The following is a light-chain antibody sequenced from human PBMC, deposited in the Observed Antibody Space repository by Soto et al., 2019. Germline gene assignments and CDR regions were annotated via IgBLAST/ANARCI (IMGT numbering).Light chain of an antibody. CDR1: QSVTSNY. V-gene: IGKV3-20*01. CDR2: GVS. J-gene: IGKJ1*01. CDR3: QQYGNSPWT. Sequence: EVVMTQSPATLSVSPGERATLSCRASQSVTSNYLAWYQQKPGQAPRLLIYGVSSRATGVPDRFSGSGSGTDFTLTISRLEPEDFAVYYCQQYGNSPWTFGQGTKVDIK.